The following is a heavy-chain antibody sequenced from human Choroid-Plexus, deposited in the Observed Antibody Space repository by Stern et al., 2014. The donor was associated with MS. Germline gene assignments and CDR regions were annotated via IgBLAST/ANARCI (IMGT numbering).Heavy chain of an antibody. J-gene: IGHJ5*02. V-gene: IGHV3-30*18. CDR2: VSYDGSNK. Sequence: VQLLEYGGGVVQPGRPLRLPCVASGFTFGRCDMHWVRQAPGKGLEWVAGVSYDGSNKFYADSVKGRFNISRDNSQNTLYMQMSSLRPEDTAVYYCAKDRQYLTYFFDHWGQGSLVTVSS. D-gene: IGHD2/OR15-2a*01. CDR1: GFTFGRCD. CDR3: AKDRQYLTYFFDH.